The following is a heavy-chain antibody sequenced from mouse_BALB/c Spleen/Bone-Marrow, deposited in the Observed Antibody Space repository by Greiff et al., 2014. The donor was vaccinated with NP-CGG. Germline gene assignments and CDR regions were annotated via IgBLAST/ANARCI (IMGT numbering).Heavy chain of an antibody. D-gene: IGHD2-12*01. CDR3: TRSRRAMDH. CDR1: GYTFTSYY. V-gene: IGHV1S81*02. J-gene: IGHJ4*01. Sequence: VKLMESGAELVKPGASVKLSCKASGYTFTSYYMCWVKQRPGQGLEWIGEINPSNGGTNFNEKFKSKATLTVDKSSSTAYMSLSGLTSEDSAVYYCTRSRRAMDHWGQGTSVTVSS. CDR2: INPSNGGT.